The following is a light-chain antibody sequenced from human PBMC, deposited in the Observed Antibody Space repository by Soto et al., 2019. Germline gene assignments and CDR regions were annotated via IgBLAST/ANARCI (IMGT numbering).Light chain of an antibody. CDR1: QSVSRN. V-gene: IGKV3D-15*01. J-gene: IGKJ4*01. Sequence: EIVMTQSPAILSLSPGERATLSCRASQSVSRNVAWYQQKPGQAPRLLISEASTRAPGIPARFSGSGSGTEFSLTISSLQSEDVALYYCQQYNDWPPLTFGGGTKVEI. CDR3: QQYNDWPPLT. CDR2: EAS.